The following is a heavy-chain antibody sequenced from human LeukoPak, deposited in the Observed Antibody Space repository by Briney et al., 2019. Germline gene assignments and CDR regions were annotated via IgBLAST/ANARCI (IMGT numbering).Heavy chain of an antibody. Sequence: SVKVSCKASGGTFSSYTISWVRQAPGQGLEWMGRIIPILGIANYAQKFQGRVTITADKSTSTAYMELSSLRSEDTAVYYCASAYDFWSGYYPLWGQGTLVTVSS. V-gene: IGHV1-69*02. D-gene: IGHD3-3*01. J-gene: IGHJ4*02. CDR3: ASAYDFWSGYYPL. CDR2: IIPILGIA. CDR1: GGTFSSYT.